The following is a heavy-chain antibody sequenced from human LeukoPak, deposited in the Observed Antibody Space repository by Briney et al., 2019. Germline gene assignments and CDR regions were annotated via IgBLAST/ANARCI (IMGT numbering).Heavy chain of an antibody. D-gene: IGHD3-16*01. V-gene: IGHV3-13*01. CDR3: ARGGEKWTDYYGMDV. Sequence: GGSLRLSCAASGFTFSSYDMHWVRQATGKGLELVSAIGTAGDTYYPGSVKGRFTISRENAKNFLYLQMNSLRAGDTAVYYCARGGEKWTDYYGMDVWGQGTTVTVSS. CDR1: GFTFSSYD. CDR2: IGTAGDT. J-gene: IGHJ6*02.